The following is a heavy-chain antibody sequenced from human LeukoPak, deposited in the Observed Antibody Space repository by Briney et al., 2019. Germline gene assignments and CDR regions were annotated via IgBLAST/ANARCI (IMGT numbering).Heavy chain of an antibody. Sequence: PGGSLRLSCAASGFTFSSYWMHWVRQAPGKGLVWVSRINSDGSSTSYADSVKDRFAISRDNAKNTLYLQINSLRAEATAVYYCARDPEWLLYRYLDYWGQGTLVTVSS. CDR3: ARDPEWLLYRYLDY. V-gene: IGHV3-74*01. CDR1: GFTFSSYW. CDR2: INSDGSST. D-gene: IGHD3-3*01. J-gene: IGHJ4*02.